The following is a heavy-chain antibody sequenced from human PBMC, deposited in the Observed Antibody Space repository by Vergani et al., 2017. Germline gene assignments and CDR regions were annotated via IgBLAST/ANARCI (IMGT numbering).Heavy chain of an antibody. Sequence: QVLLVQSGAEVKKPGASVRVSCKTSGYTFTNYYIHWVRQAPGQGLEWMGIINPSGGSTTYAQQFQGRLPMTRDTSTSTVYMDLSNLRSEDTAGYYCSRPHGDILPPDPRRLDYWGQGTLVTVSS. CDR3: SRPHGDILPPDPRRLDY. CDR1: GYTFTNYY. J-gene: IGHJ4*02. CDR2: INPSGGST. V-gene: IGHV1-46*03.